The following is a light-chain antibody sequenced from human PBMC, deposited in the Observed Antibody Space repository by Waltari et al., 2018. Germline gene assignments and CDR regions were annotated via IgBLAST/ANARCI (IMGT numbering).Light chain of an antibody. V-gene: IGLV3-1*01. CDR2: QDT. CDR3: QALDSGLVI. CDR1: KLGDKY. J-gene: IGLJ2*01. Sequence: YELTQPPSVSVSPGQTASITCSGDKLGDKYASWYQQKPGQSPVLVIYQDTNRPPGIPERFSSSNSGDTATLTVSGTQAMDEADYYCQALDSGLVIFGGGTKLTVL.